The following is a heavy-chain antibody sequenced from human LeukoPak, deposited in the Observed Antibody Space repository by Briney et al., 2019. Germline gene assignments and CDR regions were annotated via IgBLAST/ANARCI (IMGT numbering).Heavy chain of an antibody. CDR3: ARAPPDIVVVPAANNWFDP. J-gene: IGHJ5*02. Sequence: GAPVKVSCKASGYTFTSYGISWVRQAPGQGLEWMGWISAYNGNKNYAQKLQGRVTMTTDTSTSTAYMELRSLRSDDTAVYYCARAPPDIVVVPAANNWFDPWGQGTLVTVSS. D-gene: IGHD2-2*01. CDR2: ISAYNGNK. CDR1: GYTFTSYG. V-gene: IGHV1-18*01.